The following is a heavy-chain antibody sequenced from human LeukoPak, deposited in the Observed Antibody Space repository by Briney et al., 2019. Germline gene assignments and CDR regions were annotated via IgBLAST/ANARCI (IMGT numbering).Heavy chain of an antibody. J-gene: IGHJ4*02. Sequence: SETLSLTCTVSGGSIRSTVHYWAWIRQSPGKGLEWIGSSDYSGGTTYNPSLKRRVTVSVDTSKNQFSLKLTSVTAADTAVYYCARDFGDFRTDYWGQGTLVTVSS. CDR2: SDYSGGT. V-gene: IGHV4-39*01. CDR3: ARDFGDFRTDY. D-gene: IGHD4-17*01. CDR1: GGSIRSTVHY.